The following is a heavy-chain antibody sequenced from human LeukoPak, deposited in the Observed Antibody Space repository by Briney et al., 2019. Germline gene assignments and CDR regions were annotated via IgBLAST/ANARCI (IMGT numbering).Heavy chain of an antibody. D-gene: IGHD1-26*01. CDR1: GFIFSNYS. J-gene: IGHJ4*02. V-gene: IGHV3-21*01. CDR2: ISSDSNYI. CDR3: AILQLGPTTNY. Sequence: GGSLRLSCAASGFIFSNYSMNWVRQAPGKGLEWVSSISSDSNYIYYADSMQGRFTISRDNAENSLYLQMNSLRAEDTAVYYCAILQLGPTTNYWGLGTLVTVSS.